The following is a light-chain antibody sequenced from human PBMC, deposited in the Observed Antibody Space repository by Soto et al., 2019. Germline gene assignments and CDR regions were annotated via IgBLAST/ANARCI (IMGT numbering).Light chain of an antibody. CDR1: SSNIGSNY. CDR2: RNN. J-gene: IGLJ2*01. Sequence: QSVLTQPPSASGTPGQRVTISCSGSSSNIGSNYVYWYQQLPGTAPKLLIYRNNQRPSGVPDRFSGCKSGTSASLAISGLRSEDEADYYCAAWDDSLGAVFGGGTKLTVL. CDR3: AAWDDSLGAV. V-gene: IGLV1-47*01.